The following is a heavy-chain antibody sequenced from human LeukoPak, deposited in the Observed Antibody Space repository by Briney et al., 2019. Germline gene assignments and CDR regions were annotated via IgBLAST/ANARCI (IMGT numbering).Heavy chain of an antibody. J-gene: IGHJ4*02. CDR1: VGSISGYF. D-gene: IGHD6-13*01. V-gene: IGHV4-59*12. Sequence: SETLSLTCTVSVGSISGYFWSWVRQAPGTGLDWIGHIYYSGATNYNPSLRSRVTISVDTSKNQFSLKLSSVTAADTAVYYCARTAAGKDYYFDYWGQGTLVTVSS. CDR3: ARTAAGKDYYFDY. CDR2: IYYSGAT.